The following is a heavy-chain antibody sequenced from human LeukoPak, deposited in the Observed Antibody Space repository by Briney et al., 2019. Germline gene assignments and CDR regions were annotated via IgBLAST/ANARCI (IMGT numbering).Heavy chain of an antibody. Sequence: GSLRLSCAVSGFTVSSNYMTWVRQAPGEGLEWVSVIYSGGNTYYADSVKGRFTISRDNFKNTLYLQMNNLRAEDSAVYFCARRGYGDYAPFDYWGQGTLVTVSS. CDR2: IYSGGNT. D-gene: IGHD4-17*01. CDR1: GFTVSSNY. V-gene: IGHV3-66*04. CDR3: ARRGYGDYAPFDY. J-gene: IGHJ4*02.